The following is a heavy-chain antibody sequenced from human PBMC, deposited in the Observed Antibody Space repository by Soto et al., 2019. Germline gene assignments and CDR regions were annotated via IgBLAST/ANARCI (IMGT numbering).Heavy chain of an antibody. CDR1: GSSSSSYW. J-gene: IGHJ6*02. CDR2: IYLGDSDI. CDR3: ARRNIAAALIPVGMDV. V-gene: IGHV5-51*01. D-gene: IGHD6-13*01. Sequence: EVQLLQSGAEVKKPGESLKISCKVSGSSSSSYWIAWVRQVPGKGLEWMGIIYLGDSDIRYSPSFQGQVIISADKSISTAYLQWSSLKTSDTAIYYCARRNIAAALIPVGMDVWGRGTTVTVSS.